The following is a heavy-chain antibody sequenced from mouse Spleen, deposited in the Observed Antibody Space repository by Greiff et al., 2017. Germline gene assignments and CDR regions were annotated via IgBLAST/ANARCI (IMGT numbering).Heavy chain of an antibody. Sequence: EVQLQQSGTVLARPGASVKMSCKASGYSFTSYWMHWVKQRPGQGLEWIGAIYPGNSDTSYNQKFKGKAKLTAVTSASTAYMELSSLTNEDSAVYYCTAGDYYGSAWFAYWGQGTLVTVSA. D-gene: IGHD1-2*01. V-gene: IGHV1-5*01. CDR2: IYPGNSDT. CDR3: TAGDYYGSAWFAY. J-gene: IGHJ3*01. CDR1: GYSFTSYW.